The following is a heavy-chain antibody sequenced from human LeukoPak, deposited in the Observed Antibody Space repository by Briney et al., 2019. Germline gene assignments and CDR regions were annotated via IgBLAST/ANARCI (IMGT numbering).Heavy chain of an antibody. CDR2: INRSGDT. CDR3: ARGPYPNPRA. CDR1: GGSFSGYF. Sequence: KPSETLSLTCAVYGGSFSGYFWSWIRQPPGKGLEWIGEINRSGDTYHNPSLKSRVTISVDTSKSQFSLKLASVTAADTAVCYCARGPYPNPRAWGQGTLVTVSS. J-gene: IGHJ5*02. V-gene: IGHV4-34*01. D-gene: IGHD1-14*01.